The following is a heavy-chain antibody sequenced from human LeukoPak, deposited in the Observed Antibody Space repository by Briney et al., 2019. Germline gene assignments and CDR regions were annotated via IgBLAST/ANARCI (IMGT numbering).Heavy chain of an antibody. CDR3: VRAIVGAIDY. V-gene: IGHV3-23*01. CDR1: GFTFSSYA. J-gene: IGHJ4*02. Sequence: GGSLRLSCAASGFTFSSYAMSWVRQAPGKGLEWASAISGSGGSTYYADSVKGRFTISRDNSKNTLYLQMNSLRAEDTAVYYCVRAIVGAIDYWGQGTLVTVSS. CDR2: ISGSGGST. D-gene: IGHD1-26*01.